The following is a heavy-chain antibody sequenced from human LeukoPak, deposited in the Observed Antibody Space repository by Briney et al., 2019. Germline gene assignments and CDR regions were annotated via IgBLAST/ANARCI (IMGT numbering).Heavy chain of an antibody. Sequence: GRSLRLSCAASGFTFDDYAMHWIRHAPGKGLEWISGISWNSRSIGYADSVKGRFTISRDNARNSLYLQMNSLRAEDTAVYYCAREGYDFRYYMDVWGKGTTVTVSS. V-gene: IGHV3-9*01. CDR3: AREGYDFRYYMDV. CDR1: GFTFDDYA. J-gene: IGHJ6*03. CDR2: ISWNSRSI. D-gene: IGHD3-3*01.